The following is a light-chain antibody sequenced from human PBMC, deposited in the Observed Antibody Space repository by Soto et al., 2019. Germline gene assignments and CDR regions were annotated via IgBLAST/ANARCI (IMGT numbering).Light chain of an antibody. Sequence: QSALTQPRSVSGSPGQSVTISCTGTSSDVGTYNYVSWYQHHPGKAPKLMIYDVSKRPSGVPDRFSGSKSGYTASLTISGLQAEDEADYYFCSYAGSSVYVFGTGTKVTVL. CDR2: DVS. CDR3: CSYAGSSVYV. V-gene: IGLV2-11*01. CDR1: SSDVGTYNY. J-gene: IGLJ1*01.